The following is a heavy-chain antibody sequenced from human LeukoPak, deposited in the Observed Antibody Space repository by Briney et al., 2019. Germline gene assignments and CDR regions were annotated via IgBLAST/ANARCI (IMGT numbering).Heavy chain of an antibody. CDR1: GGSFSGYY. CDR2: INHSGST. Sequence: KPSETLSLTCAVYGGSFSGYYWSWIRQPPGKGLEWIGEINHSGSTNYNPSLKSRVTISVDTSKNQFSLKLSCVTAADTAVYYCARGWDSSGYYPPNMHFGYWGQGTLVTVSS. CDR3: ARGWDSSGYYPPNMHFGY. D-gene: IGHD3-22*01. J-gene: IGHJ4*02. V-gene: IGHV4-34*01.